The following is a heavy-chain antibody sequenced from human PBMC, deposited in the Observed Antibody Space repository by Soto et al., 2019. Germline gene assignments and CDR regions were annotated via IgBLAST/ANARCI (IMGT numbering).Heavy chain of an antibody. Sequence: ASVKVSCKASGYTFTGYYMHWVRQAPGQGLEWMGWINPNSGGTNYAQKFQGWVTMTRDTSISTAYMELSRLSSDDTAVYYGARLYSGSDYKFGYWGQGTLVTVSS. CDR2: INPNSGGT. J-gene: IGHJ4*02. D-gene: IGHD5-12*01. CDR1: GYTFTGYY. CDR3: ARLYSGSDYKFGY. V-gene: IGHV1-2*04.